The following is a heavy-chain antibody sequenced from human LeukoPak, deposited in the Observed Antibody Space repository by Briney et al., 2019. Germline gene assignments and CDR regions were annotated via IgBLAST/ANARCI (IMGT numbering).Heavy chain of an antibody. CDR3: ARHAGWLSSSDTPHGWFDP. CDR2: IYPGDSDT. J-gene: IGHJ5*02. CDR1: GYSFTSYW. V-gene: IGHV5-51*01. Sequence: GESLKISCKGSGYSFTSYWIGWVRQMPGKGLEWMGIIYPGDSDTRYSPSFQGQVTISADKSISTAYLQWSSLKASDTAMYYCARHAGWLSSSDTPHGWFDPWGQGTLVTVSS. D-gene: IGHD6-6*01.